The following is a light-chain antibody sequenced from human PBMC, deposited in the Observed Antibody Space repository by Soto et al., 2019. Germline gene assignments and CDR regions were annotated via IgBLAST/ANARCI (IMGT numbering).Light chain of an antibody. Sequence: EIVMTQSPATLSASPGEGATLSCKAGQNVYNNLAWYQQSPGQPPRLLIYDASTRATGIPAMFSGRGYGTEFTLPISSLQSEDFAVYFCQQCRNWPLTFGGGTKVEIK. CDR2: DAS. V-gene: IGKV3-15*01. CDR1: QNVYNN. J-gene: IGKJ4*01. CDR3: QQCRNWPLT.